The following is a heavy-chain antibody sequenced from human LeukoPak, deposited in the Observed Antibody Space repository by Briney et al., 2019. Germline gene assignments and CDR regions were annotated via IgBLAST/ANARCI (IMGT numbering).Heavy chain of an antibody. J-gene: IGHJ4*02. CDR1: GFTFSSYG. V-gene: IGHV3-30*03. CDR3: ARALYTAGDY. Sequence: PGGSLRLSCAASGFTFSSYGMHWVRQAPGKGLEWVAVISYDGSNKYYADSVKGRFTISRDNSKNTPYLQMNSLRAEDTAVYYRARALYTAGDYWGQGTLVTVSS. D-gene: IGHD2-8*01. CDR2: ISYDGSNK.